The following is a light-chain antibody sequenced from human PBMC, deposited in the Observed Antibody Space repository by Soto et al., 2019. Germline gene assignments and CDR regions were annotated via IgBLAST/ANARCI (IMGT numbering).Light chain of an antibody. V-gene: IGKV3-20*01. J-gene: IGKJ1*01. Sequence: EILMTQSPATLSVSPGERATLSCRASQSVTSSYLVWYQQKPGQAPRLLIYGASSRATGIPDRFSGSGSGTDFTLTIRRLEPEDFALYYCQQYGRSQTFGQGTKVDI. CDR2: GAS. CDR1: QSVTSSY. CDR3: QQYGRSQT.